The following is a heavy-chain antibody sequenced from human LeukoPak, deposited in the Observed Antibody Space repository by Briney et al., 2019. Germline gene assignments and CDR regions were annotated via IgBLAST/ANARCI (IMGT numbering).Heavy chain of an antibody. J-gene: IGHJ6*03. V-gene: IGHV4-38-2*02. CDR1: GYSISSGYY. D-gene: IGHD3-3*01. Sequence: PSETLSLTCTVSGYSISSGYYWGWIRQPPGKGLEWIGSIYHSGSTYYNPSLKSRVTISVDTSKNQISLKLSSVTAADTAVYYCARLHDFWSGYYYMDVWGKGTTVTVSS. CDR2: IYHSGST. CDR3: ARLHDFWSGYYYMDV.